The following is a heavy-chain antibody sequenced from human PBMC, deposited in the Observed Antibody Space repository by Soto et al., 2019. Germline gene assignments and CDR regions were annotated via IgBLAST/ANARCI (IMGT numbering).Heavy chain of an antibody. Sequence: PGGSLRLSCAASGFTFSSYGMHWVRQAPGKGLEWVAVISYDGSNKYYADSVKGRFTISRDNSKNTLYLQMNSLRAEDTAVYYCAKSLRGDYYYYDMDVWGQGTTVTVSS. V-gene: IGHV3-30*18. CDR2: ISYDGSNK. J-gene: IGHJ6*02. CDR3: AKSLRGDYYYYDMDV. CDR1: GFTFSSYG. D-gene: IGHD3-10*01.